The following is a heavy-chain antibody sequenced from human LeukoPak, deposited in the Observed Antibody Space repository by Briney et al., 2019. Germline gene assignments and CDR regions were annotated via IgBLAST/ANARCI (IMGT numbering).Heavy chain of an antibody. Sequence: GRSLRLSCAASRFTFEDYAMHWVRQAPGKGLEWVSGINWNSASTGYADSVKGRFTISRDNVMNSLYLQMNSLKPEDTALYYCVKDRRNPYRPEGPFDPWGQGTLVTVSS. CDR3: VKDRRNPYRPEGPFDP. CDR2: INWNSAST. D-gene: IGHD1-14*01. J-gene: IGHJ5*02. V-gene: IGHV3-9*01. CDR1: RFTFEDYA.